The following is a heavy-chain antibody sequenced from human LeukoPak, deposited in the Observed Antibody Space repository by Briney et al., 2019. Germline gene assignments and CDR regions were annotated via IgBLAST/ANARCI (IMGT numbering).Heavy chain of an antibody. CDR1: GGSISSSNW. D-gene: IGHD3-22*01. V-gene: IGHV4-4*02. Sequence: SETLSLTCAVSGGSISSSNWWSWVRQPPGKGLEWIGEIYHSGSTNYNPSPKSRVTISVDTSKNQFSLKLSSVTAADTAVYYCARTLLLPYYYYGMDVWGQGTTVTVSS. J-gene: IGHJ6*02. CDR2: IYHSGST. CDR3: ARTLLLPYYYYGMDV.